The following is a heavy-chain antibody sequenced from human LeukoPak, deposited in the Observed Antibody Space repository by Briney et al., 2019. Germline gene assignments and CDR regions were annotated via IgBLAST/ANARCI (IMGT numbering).Heavy chain of an antibody. V-gene: IGHV3-23*01. Sequence: PGGSLRLSCAASGFTFSNAWMSWVRQAPGKGLEWVSAITTSGATTYYADSVKGRFTISRDNSKNMLYLQMNSLRAEDTAVYYCAKDPGWFDSWGQGTLVTVSS. CDR1: GFTFSNAW. CDR2: ITTSGATT. J-gene: IGHJ5*01. CDR3: AKDPGWFDS.